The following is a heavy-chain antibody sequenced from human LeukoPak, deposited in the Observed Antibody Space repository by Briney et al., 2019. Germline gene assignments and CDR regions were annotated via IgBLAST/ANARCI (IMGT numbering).Heavy chain of an antibody. V-gene: IGHV4-61*01. D-gene: IGHD4-11*01. CDR1: GYSISSSYY. CDR2: LYYSGST. Sequence: PSETLSLTCTVSGYSISSSYYWSWIRQPPGKGLEWIGYLYYSGSTNYNPSLKSRVTISVDTSRSQFSLKLSSVTAADTAVYYCARGSPVTTFPYWGQGTLVTVSS. J-gene: IGHJ4*02. CDR3: ARGSPVTTFPY.